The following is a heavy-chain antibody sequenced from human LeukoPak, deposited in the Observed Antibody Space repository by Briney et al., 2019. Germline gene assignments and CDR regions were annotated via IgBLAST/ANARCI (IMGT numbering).Heavy chain of an antibody. CDR1: GFTFSNYA. V-gene: IGHV3-23*01. D-gene: IGHD3-9*01. J-gene: IGHJ4*02. CDR3: AKWGDYDVLTGYYVSDY. CDR2: ITGSGGNT. Sequence: GGSLRLSCAASGFTFSNYAMSWVRQAPGKGLEWVSAITGSGGNTYYADSVKGRFTISRDNSKNAVFLQMNSLRAEDTAVYYCAKWGDYDVLTGYYVSDYWGQGTLVTVSS.